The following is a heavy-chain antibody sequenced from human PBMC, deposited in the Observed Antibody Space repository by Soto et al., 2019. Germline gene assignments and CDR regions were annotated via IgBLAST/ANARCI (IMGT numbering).Heavy chain of an antibody. D-gene: IGHD5-18*01. V-gene: IGHV3-30*18. Sequence: LRLSCAASGFTFSSYGMHWVRQAPGKELEWVAVISYDGSNKYYADSVKGRFTISRDNSKNTLYLQMNSLRAEDTAVYYCAKDLGWIQLWAPRYYYGMDVWGQGTTVTVSS. J-gene: IGHJ6*02. CDR1: GFTFSSYG. CDR2: ISYDGSNK. CDR3: AKDLGWIQLWAPRYYYGMDV.